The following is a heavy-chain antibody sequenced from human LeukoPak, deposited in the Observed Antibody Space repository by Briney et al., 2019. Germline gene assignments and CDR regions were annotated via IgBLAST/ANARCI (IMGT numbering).Heavy chain of an antibody. CDR2: ISGTAGKT. Sequence: GGPLRLSCAASGFTFSSYAMSWVRQAPGKGLEWVSGISGTAGKTYYADSVKGRFTISRDNSKNTLYLQMTSLRVEDTAVYYCAKGSGIVILSNPLDYWGQGTLVTVSS. V-gene: IGHV3-23*01. CDR1: GFTFSSYA. J-gene: IGHJ4*02. CDR3: AKGSGIVILSNPLDY. D-gene: IGHD1-26*01.